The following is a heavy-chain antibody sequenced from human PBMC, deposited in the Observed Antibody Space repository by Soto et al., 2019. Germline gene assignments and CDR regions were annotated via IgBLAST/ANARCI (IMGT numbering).Heavy chain of an antibody. CDR1: RYTFTSYY. CDR2: IKPDSGDT. CDR3: ARRSSTYLNEIIYDP. D-gene: IGHD2-2*01. J-gene: IGHJ5*02. Sequence: ASVKVSCKASRYTFTSYYIFWVRQSPGQGLEWMGWIKPDSGDTHYAQNFQGRVTMTRDTSINTAYMELNNLVSDDTAVYYCARRSSTYLNEIIYDPWGQGTLVTVS. V-gene: IGHV1-2*02.